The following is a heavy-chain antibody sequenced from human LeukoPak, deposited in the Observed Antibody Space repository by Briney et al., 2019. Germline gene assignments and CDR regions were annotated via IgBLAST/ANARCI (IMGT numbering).Heavy chain of an antibody. D-gene: IGHD2-2*01. J-gene: IGHJ6*04. CDR2: IYYSGST. Sequence: PAETLSLTCTVSGFYMNSYYWSWIRQPPGKGLEWVAYIYYSGSTNSNPSLKSRVTISVDPSKNQFSQKLSSVTAADTAVYYCARAKFYCSSTREDCHYYGMDVWGKGTTVTVSS. CDR1: GFYMNSYY. V-gene: IGHV4-59*01. CDR3: ARAKFYCSSTREDCHYYGMDV.